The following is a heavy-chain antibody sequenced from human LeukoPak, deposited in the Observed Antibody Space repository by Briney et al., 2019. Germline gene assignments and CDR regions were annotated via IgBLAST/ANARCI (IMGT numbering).Heavy chain of an antibody. Sequence: PTGGPLRLSCAASGFTFSSHGMNWVRQAPGKGLEWVSGISPSGGITYYTDSVKGRFTISRDNSKNTVSLQMNSLRAEDTAVYYCAKEGSIFGVVIRPYYFDYWGQGTLVTVSS. CDR1: GFTFSSHG. J-gene: IGHJ4*02. V-gene: IGHV3-23*01. CDR3: AKEGSIFGVVIRPYYFDY. D-gene: IGHD3-3*01. CDR2: ISPSGGIT.